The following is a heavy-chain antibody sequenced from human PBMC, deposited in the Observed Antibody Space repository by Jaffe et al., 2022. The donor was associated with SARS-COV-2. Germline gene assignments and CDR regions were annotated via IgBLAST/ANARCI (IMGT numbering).Heavy chain of an antibody. CDR1: GFTFGDYA. CDR2: IRSKAYGGTT. V-gene: IGHV3-49*05. CDR3: TPFYSSRVFFDY. D-gene: IGHD6-13*01. Sequence: EVQLVESGGGLVKPGRSLRLSCTASGFTFGDYAMSWFRQAPGKGLEWVGFIRSKAYGGTTEYAASVKGRFTISRDDSKSIAYLQMNSLKTEDTAVYYCTPFYSSRVFFDYWGQGTLVTVSS. J-gene: IGHJ4*02.